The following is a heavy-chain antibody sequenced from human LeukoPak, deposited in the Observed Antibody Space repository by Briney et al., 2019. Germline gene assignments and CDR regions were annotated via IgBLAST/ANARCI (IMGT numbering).Heavy chain of an antibody. J-gene: IGHJ4*02. V-gene: IGHV4-59*08. CDR3: ARHRQGGWYFDY. Sequence: PSETLSLTCTVSGGSISSYYWSWIRQPPGEGLEWIGYIYYSGSTNYNPSLKSRVTISVDTSKNQFSLKLSSVTAADTAVYYCARHRQGGWYFDYWGQGTLVTVSS. CDR1: GGSISSYY. CDR2: IYYSGST. D-gene: IGHD6-19*01.